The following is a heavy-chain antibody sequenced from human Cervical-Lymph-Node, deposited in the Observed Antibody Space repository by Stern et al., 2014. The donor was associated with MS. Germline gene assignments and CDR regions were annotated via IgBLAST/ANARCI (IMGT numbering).Heavy chain of an antibody. CDR3: AREYNWNDRFYGMDV. J-gene: IGHJ6*02. V-gene: IGHV1-69*01. CDR1: GGTFSTYA. CDR2: ITPIFGTA. Sequence: AQLVESGAEVKKPGSSVKVSCKASGGTFSTYAISWVRQAPGQGLEWMGGITPIFGTANYAQKFQGRVTITADESTSTAYMELSSLRSEDTAVYYCAREYNWNDRFYGMDVWGQGTTVTVSS. D-gene: IGHD1-20*01.